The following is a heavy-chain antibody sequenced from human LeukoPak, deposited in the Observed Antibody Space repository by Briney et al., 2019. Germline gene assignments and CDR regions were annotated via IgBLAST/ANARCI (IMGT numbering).Heavy chain of an antibody. D-gene: IGHD3-10*01. V-gene: IGHV1-69*13. CDR3: ARDVRGSGSYHGYYYYYYMDV. CDR2: IIPIFGTA. Sequence: SVKVSCKASGGTFSSYAISWVRQAPGQGLEWMGGIIPIFGTANYARKFQGRVTITADESTSTAYMELSSLRSEDTAVYYCARDVRGSGSYHGYYYYYYMDVWGKGTTVTISS. CDR1: GGTFSSYA. J-gene: IGHJ6*03.